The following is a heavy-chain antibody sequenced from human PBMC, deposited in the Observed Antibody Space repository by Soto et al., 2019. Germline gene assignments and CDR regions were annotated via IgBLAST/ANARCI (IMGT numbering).Heavy chain of an antibody. CDR3: ARLPVFSGSTETDAFDI. J-gene: IGHJ3*02. CDR2: IYPGDSDT. V-gene: IGHV5-51*01. Sequence: PGESLKISCKGSGYSFTSYWIGWVRQMPGKGLEWMGIIYPGDSDTRYSPSFQGQVTISADKSISTAYLQWSSLKASDTAMYYCARLPVFSGSTETDAFDIWGQGTMVTVSS. CDR1: GYSFTSYW. D-gene: IGHD6-25*01.